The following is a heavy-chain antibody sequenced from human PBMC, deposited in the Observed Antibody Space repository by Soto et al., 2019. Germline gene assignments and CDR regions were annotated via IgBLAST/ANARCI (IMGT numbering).Heavy chain of an antibody. Sequence: SSETLSLTCTVSGGSISSSSYYWGWIRQPPGKGLEWIGSIYYSGSTYYNPSLKSRVTISVDTSKNQFSLKLSSVTAADTAVYYCARMTTEIDYWGQGTLVTVSS. V-gene: IGHV4-39*01. D-gene: IGHD4-4*01. CDR2: IYYSGST. CDR3: ARMTTEIDY. J-gene: IGHJ4*02. CDR1: GGSISSSSYY.